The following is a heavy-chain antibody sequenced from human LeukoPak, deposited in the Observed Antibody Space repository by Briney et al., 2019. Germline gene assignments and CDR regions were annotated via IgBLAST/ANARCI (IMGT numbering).Heavy chain of an antibody. D-gene: IGHD3-10*02. J-gene: IGHJ6*04. Sequence: GGSLRLSCAVSGFTVSSNSMSWVRQAPGKGLEWVSYISSSSSPIYYADSVKGRFTISRDNAKNSLYLQMNSLRAEDTAVYYCAELGITMIGGVWGKGTTVTISS. CDR2: ISSSSSPI. CDR1: GFTVSSNS. V-gene: IGHV3-48*04. CDR3: AELGITMIGGV.